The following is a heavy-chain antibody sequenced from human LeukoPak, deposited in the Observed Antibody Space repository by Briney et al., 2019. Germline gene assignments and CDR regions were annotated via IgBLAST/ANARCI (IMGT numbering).Heavy chain of an antibody. V-gene: IGHV1-2*02. CDR2: INPKTGGT. Sequence: ASVKVSCKASGYTFADSYMHWVRQAPGQGLEWMGWINPKTGGTNYAQRFQGRVTMTRDTSIRTAYMELNSLRSDDTAVYYCARDGRLTIFVRGIITEGSPPKNWGQGTLVTVSS. D-gene: IGHD3-10*01. CDR1: GYTFADSY. CDR3: ARDGRLTIFVRGIITEGSPPKN. J-gene: IGHJ4*02.